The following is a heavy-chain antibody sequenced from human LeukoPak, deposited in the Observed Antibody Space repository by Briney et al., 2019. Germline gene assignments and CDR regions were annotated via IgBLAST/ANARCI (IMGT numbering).Heavy chain of an antibody. V-gene: IGHV3-69-1*01. J-gene: IGHJ4*02. D-gene: IGHD3-22*01. CDR1: GFTFSDYY. CDR2: ISSTRTM. CDR3: ARDPAKNYYDSSGLFDY. Sequence: GGSLRLSCAASGFTFSDYYMNWVPQAPGKGLECVTFISSTRTMFYADSVRGRFTISRDNSKNTLYLQMNSLRAEDTAVYYCARDPAKNYYDSSGLFDYWGQGTLVTASS.